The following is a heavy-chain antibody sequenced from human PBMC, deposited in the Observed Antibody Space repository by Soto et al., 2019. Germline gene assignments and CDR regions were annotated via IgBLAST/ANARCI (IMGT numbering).Heavy chain of an antibody. J-gene: IGHJ4*02. CDR1: GYTFTSYG. CDR2: ISAYDGYT. Sequence: ASVKVSCKASGYTFTSYGINWVRQAPGQGLEWLGWISAYDGYTTYAQILQGRVFMTTDTSTKTAYMELRSLRSDDTAVYYCAPHTLDTGMPSGYWGQGTLVTVSS. V-gene: IGHV1-18*01. D-gene: IGHD5-18*01. CDR3: APHTLDTGMPSGY.